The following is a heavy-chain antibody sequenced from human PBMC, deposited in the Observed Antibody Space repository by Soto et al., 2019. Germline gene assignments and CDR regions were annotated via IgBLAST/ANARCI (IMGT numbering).Heavy chain of an antibody. J-gene: IGHJ4*02. V-gene: IGHV4-39*01. Sequence: PSETLSLTCTFSGVSISSSSYYWGWIRQPPGKGLEWIGSIYYSGSTYYNPSLKSRVTISVDTSKNQFSLKLSSVTAADTAVYYCARLTPRDGDYGAWGQGTLVNVSS. CDR1: GVSISSSSYY. D-gene: IGHD4-17*01. CDR3: ARLTPRDGDYGA. CDR2: IYYSGST.